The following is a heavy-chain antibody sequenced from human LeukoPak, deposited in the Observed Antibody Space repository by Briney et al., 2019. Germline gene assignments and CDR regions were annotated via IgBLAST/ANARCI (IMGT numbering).Heavy chain of an antibody. D-gene: IGHD6-13*01. CDR3: ARDPIAAPGTNFYHYYIDV. Sequence: GGSLRLSCAASGFIFSDYYMTWIRQAPGKGLEWISYISTSGISKYYADSVKGRFNISRDNTKNSLYLQMNSLRVDDTGVYYCARDPIAAPGTNFYHYYIDVWGKGTTVTVSS. CDR1: GFIFSDYY. CDR2: ISTSGISK. J-gene: IGHJ6*03. V-gene: IGHV3-11*04.